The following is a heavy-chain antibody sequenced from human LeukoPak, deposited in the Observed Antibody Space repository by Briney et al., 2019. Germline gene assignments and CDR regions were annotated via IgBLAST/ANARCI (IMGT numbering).Heavy chain of an antibody. V-gene: IGHV3-7*03. CDR2: IKQDGSEK. CDR1: EFTVSSYW. D-gene: IGHD4-17*01. J-gene: IGHJ6*04. CDR3: ARADGDGGYYYYYGMDV. Sequence: GGSLRLSCAASEFTVSSYWMSWVRQAPGKGLEWVANIKQDGSEKYYVDSVKGRFTISRDNAKNSLYLQMNSLRAEDTAVYYCARADGDGGYYYYYGMDVWGKGTTVTVSS.